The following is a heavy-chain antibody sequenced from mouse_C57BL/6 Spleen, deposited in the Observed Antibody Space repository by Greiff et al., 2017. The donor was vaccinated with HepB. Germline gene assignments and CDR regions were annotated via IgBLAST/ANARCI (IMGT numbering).Heavy chain of an antibody. J-gene: IGHJ4*01. CDR2: INPYNGGT. CDR1: GYTFTDYY. V-gene: IGHV1-19*01. Sequence: VQLKESGPVLVKPGASVKMSCKASGYTFTDYYMNWVKQSHGKSLEWIGVINPYNGGTSYNQKFKGKATLTVDKSSSTAYMELNSLTSEDSAVYYCARERAVVRGDYWGQGTSVTVSS. CDR3: ARERAVVRGDY. D-gene: IGHD1-1*02.